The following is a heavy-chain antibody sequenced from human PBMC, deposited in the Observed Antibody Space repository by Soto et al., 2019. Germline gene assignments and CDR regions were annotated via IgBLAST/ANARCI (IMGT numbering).Heavy chain of an antibody. Sequence: ASVKVSCKASGGTFDIFSISWVLQAPGQGLEWMGGIIPIFGTAEYSQKFQGRVTITADESTSTSYMELSSLRFEDTAVYYCAKENRDDDSGWYSSTDWFDPWGQGTLVTVSS. J-gene: IGHJ5*02. V-gene: IGHV1-69*13. CDR2: IIPIFGTA. CDR1: GGTFDIFS. D-gene: IGHD6-19*01. CDR3: AKENRDDDSGWYSSTDWFDP.